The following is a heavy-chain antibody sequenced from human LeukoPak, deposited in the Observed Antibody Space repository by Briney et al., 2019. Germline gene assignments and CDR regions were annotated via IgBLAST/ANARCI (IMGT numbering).Heavy chain of an antibody. D-gene: IGHD3-10*01. J-gene: IGHJ4*02. Sequence: SETLSLTCSVSGGSISSYYWSWIRQPPGKGLEWIGYIYYSGSTNYNPSLRSRVTISVDTSKNQFSLKLSSVTAADTAVYYCAREGFSSGSYRFDYWGQRTLVTVSS. CDR3: AREGFSSGSYRFDY. V-gene: IGHV4-59*01. CDR2: IYYSGST. CDR1: GGSISSYY.